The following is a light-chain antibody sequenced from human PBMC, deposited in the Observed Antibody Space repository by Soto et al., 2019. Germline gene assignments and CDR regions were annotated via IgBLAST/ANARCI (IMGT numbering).Light chain of an antibody. CDR1: SNDVGSYNL. Sequence: QSVLTQPASVSGSPGQSITISCTGTSNDVGSYNLVSWYQQHPGKAPKLMIYEGSKRPSGVSNRFSGSKSGNTASLTISGLQAEDEADYYCCSYAGSSTFLVFGGGTKLTVL. V-gene: IGLV2-23*03. CDR3: CSYAGSSTFLV. CDR2: EGS. J-gene: IGLJ2*01.